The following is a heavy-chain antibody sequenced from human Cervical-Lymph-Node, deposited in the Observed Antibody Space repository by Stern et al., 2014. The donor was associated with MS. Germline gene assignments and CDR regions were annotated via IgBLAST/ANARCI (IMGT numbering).Heavy chain of an antibody. CDR3: AKVRPHYYGSGSYITPYFDY. CDR2: IRGRGGST. CDR1: GFTFSSYA. Sequence: EVQLLESGGGLVQPGGSLRLSCAASGFTFSSYAMSWVRQAPGKGLEWVSAIRGRGGSTYYADSVKGRFTISRDNSKNTLYLQMNSLRAEDTAVYYCAKVRPHYYGSGSYITPYFDYWGQGTLVTVSS. D-gene: IGHD3-10*01. J-gene: IGHJ4*02. V-gene: IGHV3-23*01.